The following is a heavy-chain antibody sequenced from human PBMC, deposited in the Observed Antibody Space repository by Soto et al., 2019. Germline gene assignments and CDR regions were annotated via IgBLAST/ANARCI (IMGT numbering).Heavy chain of an antibody. D-gene: IGHD2-15*01. CDR2: ISGSGGST. J-gene: IGHJ4*02. Sequence: GGSLRLSCAASGFTFSSYAMSWVRQAPGKGLEWVSAISGSGGSTYYADSVKGRFTISRDNSKNTLYLQMNSLRAEDTAVYYCAKAYTVSRQRTVGSCYSNWGQGTLVTVSS. CDR3: AKAYTVSRQRTVGSCYSN. CDR1: GFTFSSYA. V-gene: IGHV3-23*01.